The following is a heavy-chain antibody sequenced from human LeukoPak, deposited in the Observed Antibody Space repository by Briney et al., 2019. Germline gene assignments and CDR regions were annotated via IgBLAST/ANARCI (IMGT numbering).Heavy chain of an antibody. D-gene: IGHD2-15*01. CDR1: GFTFSSYA. Sequence: GGSLRLSCAASGFTFSSYAMSWVRQAPGKGLEWVSAISGSGGSTYYADSVKGRFTISRDNSKNTLYLQMNSLRAEDTAVYYCAKDEPHLKDIVVVVAATLDYWGQGTLVTVSS. V-gene: IGHV3-23*01. J-gene: IGHJ4*02. CDR2: ISGSGGST. CDR3: AKDEPHLKDIVVVVAATLDY.